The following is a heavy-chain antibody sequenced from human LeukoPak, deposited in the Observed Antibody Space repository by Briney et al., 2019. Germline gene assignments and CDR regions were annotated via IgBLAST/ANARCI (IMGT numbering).Heavy chain of an antibody. Sequence: SQTLSLTCTVSGGSISSGGYYWSWIRQHPGKGLEWIGYIYYSGSTYYNPSLKSRVTILVDTSKNQFSLKLSSVTAADTAVYYCARTVAATLFAIAFDIWGQGTMVTVSS. V-gene: IGHV4-31*03. CDR3: ARTVAATLFAIAFDI. J-gene: IGHJ3*02. CDR2: IYYSGST. D-gene: IGHD2-15*01. CDR1: GGSISSGGYY.